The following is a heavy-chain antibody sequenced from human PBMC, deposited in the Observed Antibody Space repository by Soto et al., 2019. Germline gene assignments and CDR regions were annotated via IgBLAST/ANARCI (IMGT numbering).Heavy chain of an antibody. CDR1: GGSISSSRYY. V-gene: IGHV4-39*01. Sequence: PSETLSLTCTVSGGSISSSRYYWGWIRQPPGKGLEWIGSISYSGRTYYNPSLRSRVTISVDTSRDQFSLNLNSVTAADTAVYYCARHFGNYGDWAFDFWGQGTLVTVSS. CDR2: ISYSGRT. J-gene: IGHJ4*02. D-gene: IGHD4-17*01. CDR3: ARHFGNYGDWAFDF.